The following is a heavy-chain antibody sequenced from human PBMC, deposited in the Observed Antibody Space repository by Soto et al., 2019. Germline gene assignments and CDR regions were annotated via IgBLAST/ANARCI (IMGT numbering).Heavy chain of an antibody. Sequence: EVQLVESGGGLIQPGGSLRLSCAASGFTVSSSYMSWVRQAPGKGLEWVSVIYSGGSTYYADSVKGRFTISRDNSKNTLYLQMISLRAEDTAVYYCAREYGDYGESPYYFDNWGPGTLVTFYS. J-gene: IGHJ4*02. V-gene: IGHV3-53*01. CDR1: GFTVSSSY. D-gene: IGHD4-17*01. CDR3: AREYGDYGESPYYFDN. CDR2: IYSGGST.